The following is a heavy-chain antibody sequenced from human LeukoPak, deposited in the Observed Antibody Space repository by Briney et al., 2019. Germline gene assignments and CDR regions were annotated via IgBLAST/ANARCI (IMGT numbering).Heavy chain of an antibody. Sequence: GGSLRLSRAASGFTFDAFGMTWVRQAPGEGLEWVSAIRGDAGSTGYADSVKGRFTISRDNAKNSLYLQMNSLRVEDTALYYCARVWAWGSGNYFDNWGQGTLVTVSS. CDR3: ARVWAWGSGNYFDN. D-gene: IGHD7-27*01. J-gene: IGHJ4*02. V-gene: IGHV3-20*04. CDR1: GFTFDAFG. CDR2: IRGDAGST.